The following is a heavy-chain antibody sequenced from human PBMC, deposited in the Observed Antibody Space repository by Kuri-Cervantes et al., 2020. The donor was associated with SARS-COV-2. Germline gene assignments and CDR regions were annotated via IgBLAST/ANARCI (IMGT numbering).Heavy chain of an antibody. CDR1: GFTFSSYD. D-gene: IGHD2/OR15-2a*01. V-gene: IGHV3-13*01. J-gene: IGHJ6*03. CDR3: ARELIVSPGTYSMDV. Sequence: GGSLRLSCAASGFTFSSYDMHWVRQATGKGLEWVSAIGTAGDTYYPGSVKGRFTISRENAKNTLYLQMNSLRAEDTAMYYCARELIVSPGTYSMDVWGKGTTVTVSS. CDR2: IGTAGDT.